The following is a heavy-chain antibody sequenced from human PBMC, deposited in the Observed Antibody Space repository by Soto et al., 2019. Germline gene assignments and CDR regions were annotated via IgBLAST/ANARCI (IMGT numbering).Heavy chain of an antibody. J-gene: IGHJ6*02. CDR1: GGTLRNYG. CDR2: IIPVFGTA. CDR3: SRGDATKIVVTTYYGMDV. D-gene: IGHD4-17*01. V-gene: IGHV1-69*12. Sequence: VQLVQSGTEVKKPGSSVKVSGKASGGTLRNYGISWVRQAPGQGLEWMGGIIPVFGTANYAQKFQGRVTITADESTSTAYMDVTSLRSEDTAVYYCSRGDATKIVVTTYYGMDVWGQGTTVTVSS.